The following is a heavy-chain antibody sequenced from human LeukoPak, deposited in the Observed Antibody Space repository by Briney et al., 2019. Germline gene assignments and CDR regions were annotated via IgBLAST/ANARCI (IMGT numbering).Heavy chain of an antibody. V-gene: IGHV3-23*01. J-gene: IGHJ4*02. CDR3: ARAMRSGYDY. D-gene: IGHD5-12*01. Sequence: GGSLRLSCAASGFTFSSYAMTWVRQAPGKGLEWVSAISGGGDSTHYADSVKGRFTISRDNSKNTLNLQMNSLRDEDTAVYYCARAMRSGYDYWGQGTLVTVSS. CDR1: GFTFSSYA. CDR2: ISGGGDST.